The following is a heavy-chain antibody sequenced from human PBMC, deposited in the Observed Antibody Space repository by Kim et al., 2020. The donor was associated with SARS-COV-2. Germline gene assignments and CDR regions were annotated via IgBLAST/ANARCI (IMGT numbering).Heavy chain of an antibody. D-gene: IGHD7-27*01. Sequence: TTYAESVKGRFTRHRDNSRLKAYLQMNSPSAEDTAVYYCARGPPGAAWLDSWGQGSLVIVSS. V-gene: IGHV3-11*06. CDR2: T. CDR3: ARGPPGAAWLDS. J-gene: IGHJ5*01.